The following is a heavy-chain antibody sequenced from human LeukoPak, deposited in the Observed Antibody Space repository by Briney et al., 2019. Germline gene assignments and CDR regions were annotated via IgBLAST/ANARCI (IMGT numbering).Heavy chain of an antibody. CDR3: ARFAGGHFDY. V-gene: IGHV6-1*01. CDR1: GDSVSSNSAG. Sequence: SQTLSLTCAISGDSVSSNSAGWNWTRQSPLRGLEWLGRTYYRSKWYNDYAVSVKSRITINPDTSKNQFSLQLNSVTPEDTAVYFCARFAGGHFDYWGQGTLVAVSS. J-gene: IGHJ4*02. D-gene: IGHD2-8*02. CDR2: TYYRSKWYN.